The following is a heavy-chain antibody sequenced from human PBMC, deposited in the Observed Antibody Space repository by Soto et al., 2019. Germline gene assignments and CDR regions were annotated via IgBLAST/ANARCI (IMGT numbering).Heavy chain of an antibody. CDR1: GFTFSSYG. CDR2: ISYDGSNK. Sequence: GGSLRLSCAASGFTFSSYGMHWVRQAPGKGLEWVAVISYDGSNKYYADSVKGRFTISRDNSKNTLYLQMNSLRAEDTAVYYCARGGTIHNNPGYYGMDVWGQGTMVTLSS. D-gene: IGHD1-1*01. J-gene: IGHJ6*01. CDR3: ARGGTIHNNPGYYGMDV. V-gene: IGHV3-30*19.